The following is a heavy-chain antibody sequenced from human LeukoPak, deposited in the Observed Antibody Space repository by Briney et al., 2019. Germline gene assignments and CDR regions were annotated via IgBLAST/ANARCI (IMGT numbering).Heavy chain of an antibody. CDR3: AREYSSSSVAGWFDP. D-gene: IGHD6-6*01. CDR2: IYYSGST. Sequence: SETLSLTCTVSGGSISSSSYYWGWIRQPPGKGLEWIGSIYYSGSTYYNPSLKSRVTISVDTSKNQFSLKLSSVTAADTAVYYCAREYSSSSVAGWFDPWGQGTLVTVSS. CDR1: GGSISSSSYY. J-gene: IGHJ5*02. V-gene: IGHV4-39*07.